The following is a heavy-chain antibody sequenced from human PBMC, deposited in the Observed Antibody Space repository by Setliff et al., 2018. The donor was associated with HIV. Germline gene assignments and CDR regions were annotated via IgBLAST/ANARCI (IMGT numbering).Heavy chain of an antibody. CDR1: GYTFTSYA. J-gene: IGHJ4*02. Sequence: GASVKVSCKASGYTFTSYAMHWVRQAPGQRLEWMGWINAGNGNTKYSQKFQDRVTITRDTSANTGYMELSGLRSEDTAVYYCARVPGWRAPFWGQGTLVTVSS. V-gene: IGHV1-3*01. D-gene: IGHD6-19*01. CDR3: ARVPGWRAPF. CDR2: INAGNGNT.